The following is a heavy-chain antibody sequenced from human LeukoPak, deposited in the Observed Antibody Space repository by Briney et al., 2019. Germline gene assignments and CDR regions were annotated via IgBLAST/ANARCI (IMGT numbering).Heavy chain of an antibody. CDR2: IYYSGST. CDR1: GGSISSYY. J-gene: IGHJ4*02. Sequence: SETLSLTCTVSGGSISSYYWSWIRQPPGKGLEWIGYIYYSGSTNYNPSLKSRVAISVDTSKNQFSLKLSSVTAADTGVYYCARDKSGVFDYWGQGALVTVSA. CDR3: ARDKSGVFDY. D-gene: IGHD3-3*01. V-gene: IGHV4-59*01.